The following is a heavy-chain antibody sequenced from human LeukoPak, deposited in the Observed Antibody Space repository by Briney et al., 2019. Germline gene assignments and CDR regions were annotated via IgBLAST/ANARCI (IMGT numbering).Heavy chain of an antibody. Sequence: PGGSLRLSCAAFGFIFDDYGMSWVRQAPGKGLEWVSGINWNGGSTGYADSVKGRFTISRDNDKNSLYLQMNSLRAEDTALYYCARDSYCSGGSCYTHYWGQGTLVTVSS. CDR3: ARDSYCSGGSCYTHY. CDR1: GFIFDDYG. V-gene: IGHV3-20*04. CDR2: INWNGGST. J-gene: IGHJ4*02. D-gene: IGHD2-15*01.